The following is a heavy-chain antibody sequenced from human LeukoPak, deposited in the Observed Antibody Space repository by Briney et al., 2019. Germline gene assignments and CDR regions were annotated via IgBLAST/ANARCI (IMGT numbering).Heavy chain of an antibody. Sequence: SETLSLTCTVSGGSISSYYWSWIRQPAGKGLEWIGRVHISGRTNYNPSHKSRVTMSVDTSQNQFSLELSSVTTADTAVYYCARGSYGMDVWGQGTTVTVSS. CDR1: GGSISSYY. CDR2: VHISGRT. J-gene: IGHJ6*02. V-gene: IGHV4-4*07. CDR3: ARGSYGMDV.